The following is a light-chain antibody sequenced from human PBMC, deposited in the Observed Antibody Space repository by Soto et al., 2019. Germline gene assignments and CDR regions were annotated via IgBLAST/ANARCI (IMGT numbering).Light chain of an antibody. J-gene: IGKJ1*01. V-gene: IGKV3-20*01. CDR3: QQYGSSPT. CDR2: GAS. CDR1: QSVSSSD. Sequence: EIVLMQSPGTLSLSPGERATLSCRASQSVSSSDLAWYQQKPGQAPRLLIYGASSRATGIPDRFSGSGSGTDFTLTISRLEPEDFAVYYCQQYGSSPTFGQGTKVEIK.